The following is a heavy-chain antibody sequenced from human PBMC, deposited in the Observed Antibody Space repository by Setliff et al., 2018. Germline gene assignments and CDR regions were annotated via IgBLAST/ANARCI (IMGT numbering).Heavy chain of an antibody. CDR1: GFIFSSLW. V-gene: IGHV3-7*01. J-gene: IGHJ6*03. Sequence: GESLKISCEASGFIFSSLWMSWVRQAPGRGLEWVANINQEGSGRYYVDSVKGRFTISRDNSRNTLYLQMNSLRGEDTAVYFCARDPIGPFLSYMDDWGKGTTVTVSS. CDR3: ARDPIGPFLSYMDD. D-gene: IGHD3-16*01. CDR2: INQEGSGR.